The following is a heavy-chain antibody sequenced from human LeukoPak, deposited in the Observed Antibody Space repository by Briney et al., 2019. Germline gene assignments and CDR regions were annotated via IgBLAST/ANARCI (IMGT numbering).Heavy chain of an antibody. D-gene: IGHD6-19*01. CDR2: IYYSGST. CDR3: ARDFGSSGWYGAFDY. Sequence: SETLSLTCTVSGGSLSSYYWSWIRQPPGKGLEWIGYIYYSGSTNYNPSLKSRVTISVDTSKNQFSLKLSSVTAADTAVYYCARDFGSSGWYGAFDYWGQGTLVTVSS. CDR1: GGSLSSYY. V-gene: IGHV4-59*01. J-gene: IGHJ4*02.